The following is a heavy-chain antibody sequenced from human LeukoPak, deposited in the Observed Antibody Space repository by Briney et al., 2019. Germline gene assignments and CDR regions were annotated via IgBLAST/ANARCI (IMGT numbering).Heavy chain of an antibody. D-gene: IGHD3-10*01. CDR1: GGSISSYY. Sequence: SSETLSLTCTVSGGSISSYYWSWIRQPAGEGLEWIGRIYTSGSTNYYPSFKGRFTMSVDTTKNQFSLKLSSVTAADTAVYYCARSPLLWFGELLYYFDYWGQGTLVTVSS. CDR3: ARSPLLWFGELLYYFDY. V-gene: IGHV4-4*07. J-gene: IGHJ4*02. CDR2: IYTSGST.